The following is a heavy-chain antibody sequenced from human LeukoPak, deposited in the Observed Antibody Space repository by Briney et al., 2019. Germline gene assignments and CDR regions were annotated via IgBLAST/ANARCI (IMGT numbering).Heavy chain of an antibody. CDR2: ISGNGGAT. D-gene: IGHD6-19*01. J-gene: IGHJ4*02. Sequence: GGSPRLSCAASGFTFSSYAMSWVRQAPGKGLEWVSAISGNGGATYYADSVKGRFTISRDNFKNTLYLQMNSLRAEDTAVYYCAKNLIAVAGTGATDYWGQGTLVTVSS. CDR1: GFTFSSYA. CDR3: AKNLIAVAGTGATDY. V-gene: IGHV3-23*01.